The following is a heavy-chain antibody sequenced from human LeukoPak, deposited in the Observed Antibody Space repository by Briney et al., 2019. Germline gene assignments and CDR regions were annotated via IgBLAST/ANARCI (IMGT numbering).Heavy chain of an antibody. CDR3: ARDQIYDSSGYTNWFDP. J-gene: IGHJ5*02. Sequence: SQTLSLTCTVSGGSISSYYWSWIRQPPGKGLEWIGYIYYSGSTNYNPSLKSRVTISVDTSKNQFSLKLSSVTAADTAVYYCARDQIYDSSGYTNWFDPWGQGTLVTVSS. CDR1: GGSISSYY. V-gene: IGHV4-59*01. CDR2: IYYSGST. D-gene: IGHD3-22*01.